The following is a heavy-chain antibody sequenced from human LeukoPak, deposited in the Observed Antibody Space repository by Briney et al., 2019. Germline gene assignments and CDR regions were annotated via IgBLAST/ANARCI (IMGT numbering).Heavy chain of an antibody. Sequence: PSETLSLTCTVSGGSISSGGYYWSWIRQHPGKGLEWIGYIDYSGSTYYNPSLKSRVTISVDTSKNQFSLKLSSVTAADTAVYYCARGVYQLLSRYYYYGMDVWGQGTAVTVSS. CDR2: IDYSGST. CDR1: GGSISSGGYY. V-gene: IGHV4-31*03. J-gene: IGHJ6*01. D-gene: IGHD2-2*01. CDR3: ARGVYQLLSRYYYYGMDV.